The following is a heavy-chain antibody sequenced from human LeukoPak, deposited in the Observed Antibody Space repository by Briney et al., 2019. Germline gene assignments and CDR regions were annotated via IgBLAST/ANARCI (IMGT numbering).Heavy chain of an antibody. J-gene: IGHJ4*02. CDR2: INSDGSST. D-gene: IGHD5-18*01. V-gene: IGHV3-74*01. CDR3: ARGSDTAMVCFDY. Sequence: PGGSLRLSCAASGFTFSSYWMHWVRQAPGRGLVWVSRINSDGSSTSYADSVKGRFTISRDNAKNTLYLQMNSLRAEDTAVYYCARGSDTAMVCFDYWGQGTLVTVSS. CDR1: GFTFSSYW.